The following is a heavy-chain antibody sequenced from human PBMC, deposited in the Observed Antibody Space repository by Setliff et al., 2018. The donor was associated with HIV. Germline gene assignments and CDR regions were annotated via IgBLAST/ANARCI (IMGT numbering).Heavy chain of an antibody. D-gene: IGHD2-2*01. CDR2: ISYDGTDK. Sequence: LRLSCAASGFTFSGSAMHWVRQAPGKGLEWVAVISYDGTDKYYADSVKGRFTISRDDSKNTLYLQMNSLRLEDTAVYYCASGRDTSRADYWGQGSLVTVSS. CDR3: ASGRDTSRADY. CDR1: GFTFSGSA. V-gene: IGHV3-30*04. J-gene: IGHJ4*02.